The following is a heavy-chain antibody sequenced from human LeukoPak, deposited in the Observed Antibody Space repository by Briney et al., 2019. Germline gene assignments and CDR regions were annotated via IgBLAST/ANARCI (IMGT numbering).Heavy chain of an antibody. Sequence: SQTLSLTCAISGDSVSSNSTAWNWIRQSPSRGLEWLGRTYYRSKWYNDYTVSVKSRITFNPDTSKNQFSLHLTSVTPEDTAVYYCARKRLPADSFDIWGQGTLVTVSS. D-gene: IGHD2-2*01. CDR2: TYYRSKWYN. CDR1: GDSVSSNSTA. V-gene: IGHV6-1*01. J-gene: IGHJ3*02. CDR3: ARKRLPADSFDI.